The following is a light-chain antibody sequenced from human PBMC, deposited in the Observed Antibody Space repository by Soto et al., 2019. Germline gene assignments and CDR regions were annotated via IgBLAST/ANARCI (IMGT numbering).Light chain of an antibody. CDR3: QQYNNWWT. CDR2: GAS. V-gene: IGKV3-15*01. J-gene: IGKJ1*01. CDR1: QSVNSN. Sequence: EIVMTQSPATLSVSPGERATLSCRASQSVNSNLAWYQQKPGQAPRLLISGASTRATGIPARFSGSGSETEFTLTISSLQSEDFAVYYCQQYNNWWTLGQGTKVEMK.